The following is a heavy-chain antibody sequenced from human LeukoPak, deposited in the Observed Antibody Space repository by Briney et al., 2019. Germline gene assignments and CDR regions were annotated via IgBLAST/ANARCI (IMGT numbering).Heavy chain of an antibody. D-gene: IGHD5-18*01. Sequence: GGPLRLSCAASGVTFSNAWMNWVRQAPGKGLEWVGRITSRTDAGTTEYAEPLKGIFTISSEDLKNTTHVQMNSLKPDGTDGYFSTTTLDGSGYGYWGQGALVTVSS. CDR2: ITSRTDAGTT. V-gene: IGHV3-15*07. CDR3: TTTLDGSGYGY. J-gene: IGHJ4*02. CDR1: GVTFSNAW.